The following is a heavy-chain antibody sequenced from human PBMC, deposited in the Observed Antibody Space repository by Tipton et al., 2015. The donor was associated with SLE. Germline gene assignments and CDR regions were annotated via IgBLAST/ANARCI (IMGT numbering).Heavy chain of an antibody. CDR2: ISYDGSNK. J-gene: IGHJ4*02. CDR1: GFTFSSYA. V-gene: IGHV3-30-3*01. Sequence: SLRLSCAASGFTFSSYAMHWVRQAPGKGLEWVAVISYDGSNKYYADSVKGRFTISRDNSKNTLYLQMNSLRAEDTAVYYCAREGGPGYSSSWLDYWGQGTLVTVSS. CDR3: AREGGPGYSSSWLDY. D-gene: IGHD6-13*01.